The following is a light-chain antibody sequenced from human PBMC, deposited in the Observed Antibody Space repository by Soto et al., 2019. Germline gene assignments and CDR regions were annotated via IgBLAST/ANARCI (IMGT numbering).Light chain of an antibody. CDR1: SSDVGSYNL. Sequence: QSVLTQPASVSGSPGQSITISCTGTSSDVGSYNLVSWYQQHPGEAPKPMIYGGTKRPSGVSNRFSGSKSGNTASLTISGLQAEDEADYYCCSYAGITTYYVFGTGTKVTVL. CDR3: CSYAGITTYYV. CDR2: GGT. V-gene: IGLV2-23*01. J-gene: IGLJ1*01.